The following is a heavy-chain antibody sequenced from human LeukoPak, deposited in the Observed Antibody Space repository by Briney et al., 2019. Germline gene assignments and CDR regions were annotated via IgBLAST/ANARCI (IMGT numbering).Heavy chain of an antibody. V-gene: IGHV4-30-4*08. CDR2: IYYSGST. D-gene: IGHD1-7*01. Sequence: SETLSLTCTVSGGSIRSGDYSWNWIRQHPGKGLEWIGYIYYSGSTYYNPSLTSRVTMSVDTSKNQFSLKLSSVTAADTAVYYCARGNYGGAPGYWFDPWGQGTLVTVSS. CDR1: GGSIRSGDYS. CDR3: ARGNYGGAPGYWFDP. J-gene: IGHJ5*02.